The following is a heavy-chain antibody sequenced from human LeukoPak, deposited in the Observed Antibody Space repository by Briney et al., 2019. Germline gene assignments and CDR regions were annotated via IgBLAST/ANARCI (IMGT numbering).Heavy chain of an antibody. CDR3: ARDYGDYGDDAFDI. V-gene: IGHV3-23*01. D-gene: IGHD4-17*01. J-gene: IGHJ3*02. CDR1: GFTFSSYA. Sequence: GGSLRLSCAASGFTFSSYAMSWVRQAPGKGLEWVSALSGSGGGTYYADSVKGRFTISRDNSKNTLYLQMNSLRAEDTAVYYCARDYGDYGDDAFDIWGQGTMVTVSS. CDR2: LSGSGGGT.